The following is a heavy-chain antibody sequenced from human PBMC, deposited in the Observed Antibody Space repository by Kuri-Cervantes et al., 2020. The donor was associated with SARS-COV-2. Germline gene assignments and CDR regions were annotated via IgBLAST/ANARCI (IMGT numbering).Heavy chain of an antibody. CDR2: IYHSGST. CDR3: AREGIAVAGHYYGMDV. J-gene: IGHJ6*02. Sequence: GSLRLSCAASGGSISNSNWWSWVRQPPGKGLEWIGEIYHSGSTSYNPSLKSRVTISVDKSKNQFSLKLSSVTAADTAVYYCAREGIAVAGHYYGMDVWGQGTTVIVSS. D-gene: IGHD6-19*01. V-gene: IGHV4-4*02. CDR1: GGSISNSNW.